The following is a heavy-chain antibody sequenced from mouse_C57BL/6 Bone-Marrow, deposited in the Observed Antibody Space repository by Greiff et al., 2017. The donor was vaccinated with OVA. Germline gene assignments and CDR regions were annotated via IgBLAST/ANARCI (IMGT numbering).Heavy chain of an antibody. CDR3: ARWRDYFDY. CDR2: INPSSGYT. Sequence: VQLVESGAELARPGASVKMSCKASGYTFTSYTMHWVKQRPGQGLEWIGYINPSSGYTKYNQKFKDKATLTADKSSSTAYMQLSSLTSEDSAVYYCARWRDYFDYWGQGTTLTVSS. J-gene: IGHJ2*01. CDR1: GYTFTSYT. V-gene: IGHV1-4*01.